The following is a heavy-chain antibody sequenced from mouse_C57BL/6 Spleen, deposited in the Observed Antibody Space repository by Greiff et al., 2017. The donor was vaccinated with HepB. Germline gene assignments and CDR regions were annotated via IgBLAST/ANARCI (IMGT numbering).Heavy chain of an antibody. CDR3: ATESDC. Sequence: VHVKQSGAELVRPGASVKLSCTASGFNIKDDYMHWVKQRPEQGLEWIGWIDPENGDTEYAAKFQGKATITADTTSNTAYLQLSSLTSEDTAVYYCATESDCWGQGTTLTVSS. V-gene: IGHV14-4*01. CDR2: IDPENGDT. J-gene: IGHJ2*01. CDR1: GFNIKDDY.